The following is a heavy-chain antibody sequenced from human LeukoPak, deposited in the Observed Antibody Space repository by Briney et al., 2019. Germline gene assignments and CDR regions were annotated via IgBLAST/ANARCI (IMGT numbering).Heavy chain of an antibody. V-gene: IGHV3-66*01. CDR2: IYRDDNT. J-gene: IGHJ4*02. CDR3: ARDLSVGAKPDLGFDY. D-gene: IGHD1-26*01. CDR1: GFTVSDNY. Sequence: PGGSLRLSCAASGFTVSDNYMTWVRQAPGKGLEWVSLIYRDDNTYYADSVKGRFTISRDTSKNSLYLQMISLRAEDTAVYYCARDLSVGAKPDLGFDYWGQGTLVTVSS.